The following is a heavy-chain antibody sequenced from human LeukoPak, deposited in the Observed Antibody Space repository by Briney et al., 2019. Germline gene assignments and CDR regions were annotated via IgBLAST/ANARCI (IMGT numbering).Heavy chain of an antibody. CDR3: VREGWSYTVVGYFDY. Sequence: PGGSLRLSCAASGSTFSSYWMHWVRQAPGKGLVWVSRINSDGSSTGYADSVKGRFTISRDNAKNTLYLQMNSLRAEDTAVYYCVREGWSYTVVGYFDYWGQGTLVTVSS. D-gene: IGHD4-23*01. CDR1: GSTFSSYW. J-gene: IGHJ4*02. V-gene: IGHV3-74*01. CDR2: INSDGSST.